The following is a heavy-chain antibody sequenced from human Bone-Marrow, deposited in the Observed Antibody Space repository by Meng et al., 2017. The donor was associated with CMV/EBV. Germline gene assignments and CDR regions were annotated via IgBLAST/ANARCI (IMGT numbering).Heavy chain of an antibody. Sequence: GESLKISCAASGFTFSSYSMNWVRQAPGKGLEWVSGINWNGGSTGYADSVKGRFTISRDNSKNTLYLQMNSLRAEDTAVYYCAKDRVPVGAIDYWGQGTLVTVSS. CDR3: AKDRVPVGAIDY. J-gene: IGHJ4*02. CDR2: INWNGGST. D-gene: IGHD1-26*01. CDR1: GFTFSSYS. V-gene: IGHV3-NL1*01.